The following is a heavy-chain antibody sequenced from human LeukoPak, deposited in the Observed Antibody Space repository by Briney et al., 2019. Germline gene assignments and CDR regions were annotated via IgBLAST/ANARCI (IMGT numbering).Heavy chain of an antibody. J-gene: IGHJ4*02. Sequence: SVKDSCKASGGTFSSYAISWVRQAPGQGLEWMGGIIPIFGTANYAQKFQGRDTITADESTSTAYMELSSLRSEDTAVYYCASGSGSYSNGDYWGQGTLVTVSS. V-gene: IGHV1-69*13. D-gene: IGHD1-26*01. CDR3: ASGSGSYSNGDY. CDR2: IIPIFGTA. CDR1: GGTFSSYA.